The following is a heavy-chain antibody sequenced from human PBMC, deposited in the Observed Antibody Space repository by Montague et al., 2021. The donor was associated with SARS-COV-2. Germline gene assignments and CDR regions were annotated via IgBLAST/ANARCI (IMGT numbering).Heavy chain of an antibody. CDR3: VRLVETYYYYYGMDV. Sequence: SETLSLTCIVSGGSISSSSYYWGWIRQPPGKGLEWIGSIYYSGSTYYNPSLKSRVTISVDTSKNQFSLKLSSVTAADTAVYYCVRLVETYYYYYGMDVWGQGTLVTVSS. J-gene: IGHJ6*02. V-gene: IGHV4-39*01. CDR2: IYYSGST. D-gene: IGHD4-23*01. CDR1: GGSISSSSYY.